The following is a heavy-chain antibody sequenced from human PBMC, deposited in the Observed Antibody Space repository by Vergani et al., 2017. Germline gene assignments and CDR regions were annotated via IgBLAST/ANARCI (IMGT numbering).Heavy chain of an antibody. CDR2: ISYDGSNK. V-gene: IGHV3-30-3*01. CDR3: ARGWEYYSSGGDIRGYSCFDY. D-gene: IGHD6-19*01. J-gene: IGHJ4*02. Sequence: QVQLVESGGGVVQPGRSLSLSCAASGFTFSSYAMHWVRQAPGKGLEWVAVISYDGSNKYYADSVKGRFTISRDNSKNTLYMQMNSLRAEDTAVYYCARGWEYYSSGGDIRGYSCFDYWGQGTLVNGSS. CDR1: GFTFSSYA.